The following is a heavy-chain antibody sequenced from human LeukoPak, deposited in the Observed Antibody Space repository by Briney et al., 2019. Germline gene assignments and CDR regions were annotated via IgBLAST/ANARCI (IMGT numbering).Heavy chain of an antibody. CDR3: AVVVAATGGVGWFDP. D-gene: IGHD2-15*01. CDR2: ISGSGGST. J-gene: IGHJ5*02. Sequence: GGSLRLSCAASGFTFSSYAMSWVRQAPGKGLEWVSAISGSGGSTYYADSMKGRFTISRDNSKNTLYLQMNSLRAEDTAVYYCAVVVAATGGVGWFDPWGQGTLVTVSS. CDR1: GFTFSSYA. V-gene: IGHV3-23*01.